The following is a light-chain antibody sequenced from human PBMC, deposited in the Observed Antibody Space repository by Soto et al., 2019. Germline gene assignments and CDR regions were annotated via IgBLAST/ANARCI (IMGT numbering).Light chain of an antibody. Sequence: EIVLTQSPGTLALSPGEGATLSCRASQSVSKYLAWYQQKPGQAPRLLIYGASSRATGIPDSFSGSGSGTDFTLTISRLEPEDFAVYYCQQYGGSPPPFGQETKVDIK. J-gene: IGKJ1*01. V-gene: IGKV3-20*01. CDR3: QQYGGSPPP. CDR1: QSVSKY. CDR2: GAS.